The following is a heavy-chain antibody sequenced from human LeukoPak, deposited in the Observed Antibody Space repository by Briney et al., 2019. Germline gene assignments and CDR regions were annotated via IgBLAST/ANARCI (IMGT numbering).Heavy chain of an antibody. CDR1: GYTFTGYY. CDR3: AREAYASGSFRTDYYYMDV. Sequence: ASVKVSCKASGYTFTGYYMHWVRQAPGQGLEWMGWISPTSGGTNYAQKFQGRVTMTRDTSISTAYMELSRLRSDDTAAYYCAREAYASGSFRTDYYYMDVWGKGTTVTISS. J-gene: IGHJ6*03. D-gene: IGHD3-10*01. V-gene: IGHV1-2*02. CDR2: ISPTSGGT.